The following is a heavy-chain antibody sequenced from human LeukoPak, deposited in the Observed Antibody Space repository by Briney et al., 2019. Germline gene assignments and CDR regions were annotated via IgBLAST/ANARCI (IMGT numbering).Heavy chain of an antibody. J-gene: IGHJ6*02. D-gene: IGHD6-13*01. CDR2: ISYDGSNK. V-gene: IGHV3-30-3*01. CDR3: ARDIGDSSSWYYYYGVDV. Sequence: PGGSLRLSCAASGFTFSSYAMHWVRQAPGKGLEWVAVISYDGSNKYYADSVKGRFTISRDNSKNTLYLQMNSLRAEDTAVYYCARDIGDSSSWYYYYGVDVWGQGTTVTVSS. CDR1: GFTFSSYA.